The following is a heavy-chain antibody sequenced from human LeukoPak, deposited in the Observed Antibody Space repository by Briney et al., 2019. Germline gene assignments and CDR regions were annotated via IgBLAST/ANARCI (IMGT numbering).Heavy chain of an antibody. CDR3: ARGYDYVWGSYRPIVYFDY. CDR2: INPNSGGT. Sequence: ASVKVSCKASGYTFTGYYMHWVRQAPGQGLGWMGWINPNSGGTNYAQKFQGRVTMTRDTSISTAYMELSRLRSDDTAVYYCARGYDYVWGSYRPIVYFDYWGQGTLVTVSS. CDR1: GYTFTGYY. D-gene: IGHD3-16*02. J-gene: IGHJ4*02. V-gene: IGHV1-2*02.